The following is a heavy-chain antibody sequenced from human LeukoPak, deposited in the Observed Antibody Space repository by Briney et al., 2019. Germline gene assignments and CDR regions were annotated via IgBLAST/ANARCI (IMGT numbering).Heavy chain of an antibody. Sequence: PGGSLRLSCAASGFTFSSYRMNWVRQAPGKGLEWVSSISSSSSYIYYADSVKGRFTISRDNAKNSLYLQMNSLRAEETAVYYCARTIAAAAIGEAFDIWGQGTMVTVSS. D-gene: IGHD6-13*01. V-gene: IGHV3-21*01. CDR3: ARTIAAAAIGEAFDI. CDR1: GFTFSSYR. J-gene: IGHJ3*02. CDR2: ISSSSSYI.